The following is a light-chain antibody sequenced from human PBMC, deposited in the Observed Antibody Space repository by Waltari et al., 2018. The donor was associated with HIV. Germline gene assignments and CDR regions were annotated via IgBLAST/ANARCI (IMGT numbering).Light chain of an antibody. J-gene: IGKJ1*01. CDR1: QSLLFRSDNKNY. CDR3: QQYYSSPT. Sequence: DIVMTQSPDSLAVSLGERATINCKSSQSLLFRSDNKNYLTWYQQKPGQPPKLLIYWASTRESGLPDRFSGSGSGTDFTLTISSLQAEDVAVYYCQQYYSSPTFGQGTKVEIK. V-gene: IGKV4-1*01. CDR2: WAS.